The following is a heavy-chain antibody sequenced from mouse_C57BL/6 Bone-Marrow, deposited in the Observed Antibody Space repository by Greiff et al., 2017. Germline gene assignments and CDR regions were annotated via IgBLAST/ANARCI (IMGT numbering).Heavy chain of an antibody. CDR2: LSSGSSTI. CDR1: GFTFSDYG. D-gene: IGHD1-1*01. J-gene: IGHJ3*01. CDR3: ARGITTVEAWFAY. V-gene: IGHV5-17*01. Sequence: EVKVVESGGGLVKPGGSLKLSCAASGFTFSDYGMHWVRQAPEKGLEWVAYLSSGSSTIYYADTVKGRFTISRDNAKNTLFLQMTSLRSEDTAMYYCARGITTVEAWFAYWGQGTLVTVSA.